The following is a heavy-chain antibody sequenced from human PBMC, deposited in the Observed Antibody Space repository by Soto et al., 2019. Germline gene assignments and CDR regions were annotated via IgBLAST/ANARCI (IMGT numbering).Heavy chain of an antibody. V-gene: IGHV3-30*18. CDR3: AKGAPLYYDFWSGSLYGMDV. Sequence: PGGSLRLSCAASGFTFSSYGMHWVRQAPGKGLEWVAVISYDGSNKYYADSVKGRFTISRDNSKNTLYLQMNSLRAEDTAVYYCAKGAPLYYDFWSGSLYGMDVWGQGTTVTVSS. CDR2: ISYDGSNK. J-gene: IGHJ6*02. CDR1: GFTFSSYG. D-gene: IGHD3-3*01.